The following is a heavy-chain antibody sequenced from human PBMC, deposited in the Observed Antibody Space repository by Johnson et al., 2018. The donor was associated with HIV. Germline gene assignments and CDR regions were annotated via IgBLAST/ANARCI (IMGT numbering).Heavy chain of an antibody. CDR3: AKPAGGVIAARNAFDI. J-gene: IGHJ3*02. Sequence: QVQLVESGGGVVQPGRSLRLSCAASGFTFSSYGMHWVRQAPGKGLEWVAVIWYDGRSKYYADSEKGRFTISRDNSKNTLYLQMHSLRAEDTAVYHWAKPAGGVIAARNAFDIWGQGTMVTVSS. D-gene: IGHD6-6*01. CDR2: IWYDGRSK. CDR1: GFTFSSYG. V-gene: IGHV3-33*06.